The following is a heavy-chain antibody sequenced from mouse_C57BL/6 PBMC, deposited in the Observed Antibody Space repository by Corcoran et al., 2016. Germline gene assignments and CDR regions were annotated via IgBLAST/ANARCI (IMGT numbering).Heavy chain of an antibody. J-gene: IGHJ2*01. CDR3: ARPDGYSYYFDY. V-gene: IGHV14-2*01. CDR2: IDPEDGET. D-gene: IGHD2-3*01. Sequence: EVQLQQSGTELVKPGASVKLSCTASGFNIKDYYMHWVKQRTEQGLEWIGRIDPEDGETKYAPKFKGKATITADTSSNTAYLQLSSLTSEDTAVYYCARPDGYSYYFDYWGQGTTLTVSS. CDR1: GFNIKDYY.